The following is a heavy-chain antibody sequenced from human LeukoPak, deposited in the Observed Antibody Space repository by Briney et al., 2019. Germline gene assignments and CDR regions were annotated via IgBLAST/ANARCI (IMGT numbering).Heavy chain of an antibody. CDR3: ARSLIGNDFWSGKWAEFDY. CDR1: GGSISSSSYY. V-gene: IGHV4-39*01. D-gene: IGHD3-3*01. CDR2: IYYSGST. J-gene: IGHJ4*02. Sequence: PSETLSLTCTVSGGSISSSSYYWGWIRQPPGKGLEWIGSIYYSGSTYYNPSLKSRVTISVDTSKNQFSLKLSSVTAADTAVYYCARSLIGNDFWSGKWAEFDYWGQGTLVAVSS.